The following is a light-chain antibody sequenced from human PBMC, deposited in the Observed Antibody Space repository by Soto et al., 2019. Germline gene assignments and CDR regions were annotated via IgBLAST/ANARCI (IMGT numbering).Light chain of an antibody. CDR1: QSVSSY. Sequence: VLTQSPATLSLSAGGRATLSCRASQSVSSYLAWYQQRPGKAPRLLIYDASIRATAIPARFSGSGSGTDFTLTISSLEPEDSAVYYCHHSRAFGQGTKLEIK. CDR3: HHSRA. J-gene: IGKJ2*01. CDR2: DAS. V-gene: IGKV3-11*01.